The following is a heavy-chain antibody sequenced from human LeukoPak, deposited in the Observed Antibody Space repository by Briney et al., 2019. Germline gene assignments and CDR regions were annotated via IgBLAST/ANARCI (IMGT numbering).Heavy chain of an antibody. D-gene: IGHD3-10*02. CDR3: ARGRNLFGVSPSNLRRNPYYFDY. CDR1: GYSISSGYY. CDR2: IYHSGST. J-gene: IGHJ4*02. V-gene: IGHV4-38-2*02. Sequence: SETLSLTCTVSGYSISSGYYWGWIRQPPGKGLEWIGSIYHSGSTYYNPSLKSRVTISVDTSKNQFSLKLSSVTAADTAVYYCARGRNLFGVSPSNLRRNPYYFDYWGQGTLVTVSS.